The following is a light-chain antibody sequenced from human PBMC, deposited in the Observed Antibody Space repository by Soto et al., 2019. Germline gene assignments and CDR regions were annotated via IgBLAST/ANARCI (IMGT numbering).Light chain of an antibody. Sequence: DIQMTQSPSTLSASVGDRVTITCLSSQSISSWLAWYQQKPGKAPKLLIYDASSLESGVPSRFSGSGSGTELTLTISSLQPDFFAAYYCQPYNSYSWTFGQGTQVEIK. CDR1: QSISSW. J-gene: IGKJ1*01. CDR3: QPYNSYSWT. CDR2: DAS. V-gene: IGKV1-5*01.